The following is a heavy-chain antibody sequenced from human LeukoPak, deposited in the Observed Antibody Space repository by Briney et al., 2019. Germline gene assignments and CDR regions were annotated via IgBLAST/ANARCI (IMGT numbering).Heavy chain of an antibody. CDR2: IYYSGST. D-gene: IGHD3-3*01. J-gene: IGHJ4*02. CDR3: ARHGDRFLEWLLYPFDY. CDR1: GGSISSSSYY. V-gene: IGHV4-39*01. Sequence: SETLSLTCTVSGGSISSSSYYWGWIRQPPGKGLEWIGSIYYSGSTYYNPSLKSRVTISVDTSKNQFSLKLSSVTAADTAVYYCARHGDRFLEWLLYPFDYWGQGTLVTVSS.